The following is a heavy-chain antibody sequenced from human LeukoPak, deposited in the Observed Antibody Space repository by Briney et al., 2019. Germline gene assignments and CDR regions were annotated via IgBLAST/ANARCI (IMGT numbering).Heavy chain of an antibody. Sequence: PGRSLRLSCAASGFTFDDYAMHWVRQAPGKGLEWVSGISWNSGSIGYADSVKGRFTISRDNAKNSLYLQMNSLRAEDTAVYYCVRDLYRIVVVPHYFDYWGQGTLVTVSS. CDR2: ISWNSGSI. V-gene: IGHV3-9*01. D-gene: IGHD3-22*01. J-gene: IGHJ4*02. CDR1: GFTFDDYA. CDR3: VRDLYRIVVVPHYFDY.